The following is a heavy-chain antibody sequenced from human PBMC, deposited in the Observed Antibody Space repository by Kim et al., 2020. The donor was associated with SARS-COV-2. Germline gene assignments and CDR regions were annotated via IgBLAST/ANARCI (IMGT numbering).Heavy chain of an antibody. CDR2: IYSGGST. J-gene: IGHJ6*02. Sequence: GGSLRLSCAASGFTVSSNYMSWVRQAPGKGLEWVSVIYSGGSTYYADSVKGRFTISRDNSKNTLYLQMNSLRAEDTAVYYCARDRYYDILTGYFDYGMDVWGQGTTVTVSS. V-gene: IGHV3-53*01. CDR1: GFTVSSNY. CDR3: ARDRYYDILTGYFDYGMDV. D-gene: IGHD3-9*01.